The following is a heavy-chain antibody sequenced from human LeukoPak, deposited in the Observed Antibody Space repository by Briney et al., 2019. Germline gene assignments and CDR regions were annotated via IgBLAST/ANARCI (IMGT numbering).Heavy chain of an antibody. CDR1: GDSISSSSYY. J-gene: IGHJ4*02. CDR3: ARRSLYYYDSSAFYRSRFDY. Sequence: SETLSLTCNVSGDSISSSSYYWSWIRQPPGKGLEWIGEINHSGNTNYNPSLKSRVTISVDTSKNQFSLKLSSMTAADTAVYYCARRSLYYYDSSAFYRSRFDYWGQGTLVTVSS. V-gene: IGHV4-39*07. D-gene: IGHD3-22*01. CDR2: INHSGNT.